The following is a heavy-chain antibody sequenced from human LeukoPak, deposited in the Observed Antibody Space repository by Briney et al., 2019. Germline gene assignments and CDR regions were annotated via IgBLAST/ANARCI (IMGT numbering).Heavy chain of an antibody. J-gene: IGHJ4*02. CDR1: GYTFTGYY. D-gene: IGHD3-16*01. V-gene: IGHV1-69*10. CDR2: VIPILGTP. Sequence: SVKVSCKASGYTFTGYYMHWVRQAPGQGLEWMGGVIPILGTPNYAQKFQGRVTITADKSTTTVSIDLRSLRSDDTAVYYCARVERGGVLVVWGPGTLVIVSS. CDR3: ARVERGGVLVV.